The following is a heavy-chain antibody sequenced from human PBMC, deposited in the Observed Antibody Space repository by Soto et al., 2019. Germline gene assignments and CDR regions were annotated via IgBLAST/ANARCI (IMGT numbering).Heavy chain of an antibody. CDR2: INPKTAAT. Sequence: ASVKVSCKPSGYSFSDYFIQWVRQAPGQGLEWVAWINPKTAATNYAKKFQGRVSLNWDTSSTTAYMELTRLRPDDKAVYYCARIKWGLNYYNGMDVWG. J-gene: IGHJ6*02. CDR3: ARIKWGLNYYNGMDV. D-gene: IGHD1-26*01. CDR1: GYSFSDYF. V-gene: IGHV1-2*02.